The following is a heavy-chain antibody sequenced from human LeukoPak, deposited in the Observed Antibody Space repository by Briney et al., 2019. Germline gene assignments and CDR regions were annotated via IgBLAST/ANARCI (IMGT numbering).Heavy chain of an antibody. CDR2: MNPNSGGT. D-gene: IGHD3-22*01. CDR3: ARVRFLARLTDGYESSGYYFYY. V-gene: IGHV1-2*02. J-gene: IGHJ4*02. CDR1: GYTFTCYY. Sequence: ASVKVSCKASGYTFTCYYMHWVRQAPGQGLEWMGWMNPNSGGTNYAQKFQGRVIMTRDTSISAAYMELSALRSDDTAVYYCARVRFLARLTDGYESSGYYFYYWGQGTLVAVSS.